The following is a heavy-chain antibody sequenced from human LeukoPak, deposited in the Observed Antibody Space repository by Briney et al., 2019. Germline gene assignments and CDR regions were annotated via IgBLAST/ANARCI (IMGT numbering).Heavy chain of an antibody. D-gene: IGHD6-19*01. CDR2: ISYDGSNK. Sequence: GGSLRLSCAASGFTFSSYGMHWVRQAPGKGLEWVAVISYDGSNKYYADSVKGRFTISRDDSKNTLYLQMNSLRAEDTAVYYCAKTYSSGAMSLYFDYWGQGTLVTVSS. CDR1: GFTFSSYG. V-gene: IGHV3-30*18. J-gene: IGHJ4*02. CDR3: AKTYSSGAMSLYFDY.